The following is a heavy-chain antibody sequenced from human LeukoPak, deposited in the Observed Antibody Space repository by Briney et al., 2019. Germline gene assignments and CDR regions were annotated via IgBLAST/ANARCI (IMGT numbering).Heavy chain of an antibody. V-gene: IGHV1-69*04. J-gene: IGHJ5*01. CDR2: IIPILGLA. Sequence: SVTVSCKASGGTFSSYAISWVRQAPGQGLEWVGRIIPILGLANYAQKFQGRVTITAVTFTSTAYMELSSLRAEDTAVYSCARNPVAGPLETCFDSWAREPWSPSPQ. D-gene: IGHD6-19*01. CDR3: ARNPVAGPLETCFDS. CDR1: GGTFSSYA.